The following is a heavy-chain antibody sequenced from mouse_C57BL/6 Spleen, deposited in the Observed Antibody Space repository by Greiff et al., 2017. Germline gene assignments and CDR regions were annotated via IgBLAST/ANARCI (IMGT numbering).Heavy chain of an antibody. D-gene: IGHD1-1*01. J-gene: IGHJ2*01. CDR1: GYTFTSYW. CDR3: ARSGSSDDY. V-gene: IGHV1-50*01. CDR2: IDPSDSYT. Sequence: QVQLQQPGAELVKPGASVKLSCKASGYTFTSYWMQWVKQRPGQGLEWIGEIDPSDSYTNYNQKFKGKATLTVDTSSSTAYMQLSSLTSEDSAVYYCARSGSSDDYWGQGTTLTVSS.